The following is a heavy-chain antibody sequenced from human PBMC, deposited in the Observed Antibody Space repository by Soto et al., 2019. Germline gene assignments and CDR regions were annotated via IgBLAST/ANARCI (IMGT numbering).Heavy chain of an antibody. CDR2: IYHSGST. V-gene: IGHV4-61*08. J-gene: IGHJ4*02. CDR1: GGSVSNDDYY. CDR3: ARLGIGWEFPFDY. Sequence: QVQLQESGPGLVKPSETLSLTCIVSGGSVSNDDYYWSWIRQPPGKGLEWIGYIYHSGSTYYNPSLKSRVTISAHTSANQFSLKVSSVTAADTAVYYCARLGIGWEFPFDYWGQGTLVNVSS. D-gene: IGHD1-26*01.